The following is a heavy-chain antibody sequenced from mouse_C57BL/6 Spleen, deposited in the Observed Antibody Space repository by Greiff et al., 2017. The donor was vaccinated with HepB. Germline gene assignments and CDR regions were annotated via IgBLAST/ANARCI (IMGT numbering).Heavy chain of an antibody. CDR1: GFTFSDYG. Sequence: EVQLVESGGGLVKPGGSLKLSCAASGFTFSDYGMHWVRQAPEKGLEWVAYISSGSSTIYYADTVKGRFTISRDNAKNTLFLQMTSLRSEDTAMYYCATYSNAWFAYWGQGTLVTVSA. J-gene: IGHJ3*01. CDR2: ISSGSSTI. D-gene: IGHD2-5*01. V-gene: IGHV5-17*01. CDR3: ATYSNAWFAY.